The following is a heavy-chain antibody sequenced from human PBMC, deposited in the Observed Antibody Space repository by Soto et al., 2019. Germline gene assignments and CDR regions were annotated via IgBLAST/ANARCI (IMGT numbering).Heavy chain of an antibody. CDR2: IYYSGST. CDR1: GGSVSSGSDY. D-gene: IGHD1-26*01. V-gene: IGHV4-61*01. J-gene: IGHJ4*02. Sequence: XETLSLTCTVSGGSVSSGSDYWSWIRQPPGKGLEWIGYIYYSGSTNYNPSLKSRVTISVDTSKNQFSLKLSSVTAADTAVYYCASGSYSFFDYWGQGTLVTVSS. CDR3: ASGSYSFFDY.